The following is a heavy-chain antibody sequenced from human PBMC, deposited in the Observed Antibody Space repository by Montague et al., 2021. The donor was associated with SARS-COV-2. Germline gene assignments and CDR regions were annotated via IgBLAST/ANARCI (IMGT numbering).Heavy chain of an antibody. CDR1: GGSITVSRYD. CDR3: ARHRASAGSFDI. J-gene: IGHJ3*02. CDR2: VHYTGTT. V-gene: IGHV4-39*01. Sequence: SETLSLTCTVSGGSITVSRYDWGWIRQPPGKGLEWIGSVHYTGTTSYNASLKSRLTISVDTSENQFSLKITSVTASGTAVYYCARHRASAGSFDIWGQGTMVTVSS.